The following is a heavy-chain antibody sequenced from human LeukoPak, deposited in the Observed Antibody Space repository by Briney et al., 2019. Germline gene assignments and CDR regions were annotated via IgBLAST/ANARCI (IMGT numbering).Heavy chain of an antibody. J-gene: IGHJ4*02. CDR2: ISGSGGST. CDR1: GFTFSSYA. V-gene: IGHV3-23*01. D-gene: IGHD3-16*01. Sequence: GGSLRLSCAASGFTFSSYAMSWVRQAPGKGLEWLSAISGSGGSTYYADSVKGRFTISRDNSKNTLDLQMNSLRAEDTAVYYCARRRSGGSYDYWGQGTLVTVSS. CDR3: ARRRSGGSYDY.